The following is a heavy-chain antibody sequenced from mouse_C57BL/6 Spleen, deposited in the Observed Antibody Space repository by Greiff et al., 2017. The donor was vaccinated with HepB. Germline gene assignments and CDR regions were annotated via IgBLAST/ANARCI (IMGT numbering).Heavy chain of an antibody. Sequence: LQQSGAELVRPGASVKMSCKASGYTFTSYNMHWVKQTPRQSLEWIGAIYPGNGDTSYNQKFKGKATLTVDKSSSTAYMQLSSLTSEDSAVYFCARKGITTVVGRFAYWGQGTLVTVSA. V-gene: IGHV1-12*01. CDR1: GYTFTSYN. D-gene: IGHD1-1*01. CDR2: IYPGNGDT. J-gene: IGHJ3*01. CDR3: ARKGITTVVGRFAY.